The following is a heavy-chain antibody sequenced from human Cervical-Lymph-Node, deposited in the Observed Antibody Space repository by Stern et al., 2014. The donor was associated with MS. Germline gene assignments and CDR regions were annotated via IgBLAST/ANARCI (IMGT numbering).Heavy chain of an antibody. Sequence: EVHLVESGGGLVQPEGSLRLSCAASGFTFSAYSFNWVRQAPGKGLEWITYISPTSSTIYYADSVKGRFTVSRDNAQNSLYLQMNSLRDEDTAVYYCATARFLWGQGTLVTVSS. CDR2: ISPTSSTI. D-gene: IGHD2-21*01. CDR3: ATARFL. J-gene: IGHJ4*02. CDR1: GFTFSAYS. V-gene: IGHV3-48*02.